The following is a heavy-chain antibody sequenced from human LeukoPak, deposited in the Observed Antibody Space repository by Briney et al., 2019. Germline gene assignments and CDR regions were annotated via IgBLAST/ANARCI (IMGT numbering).Heavy chain of an antibody. CDR1: GGSISSSSYY. V-gene: IGHV4-39*01. CDR3: ARRPIQLWFRIGYYFDY. CDR2: IYYSGST. J-gene: IGHJ4*02. Sequence: RPSETLSLTCTVSGGSISSSSYYWGWIRQPPGKGLEWIGSIYYSGSTYYNPSHKSRFTISVDTSKNQFSLKLSSVTAADTAVYYCARRPIQLWFRIGYYFDYWGQGTLVTVSS. D-gene: IGHD5-18*01.